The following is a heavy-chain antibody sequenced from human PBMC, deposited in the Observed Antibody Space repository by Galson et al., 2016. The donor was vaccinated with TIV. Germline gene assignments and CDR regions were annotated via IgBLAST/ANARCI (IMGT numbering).Heavy chain of an antibody. V-gene: IGHV3-30*02. CDR1: GFTFSRHG. CDR2: IGPDGNDK. D-gene: IGHD3-16*01. CDR3: ARLGLNWFDP. J-gene: IGHJ5*02. Sequence: FLRLSCAASGFTFSRHGIHWVRHTPGTGLEWVTFIGPDGNDKSYGDSVKGRFTISRDNSMSRIYLQMNDLRLEDTAIYYCARLGLNWFDPWGQGTQVTVSS.